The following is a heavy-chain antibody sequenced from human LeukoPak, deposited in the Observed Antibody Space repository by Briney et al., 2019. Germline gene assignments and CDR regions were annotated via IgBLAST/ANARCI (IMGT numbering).Heavy chain of an antibody. J-gene: IGHJ5*02. Sequence: SETLSLTCTVSGGSISSSSYYWGWIRQPPGKGLEWIGSIYYSGSTYYNPSLKSRVTISVDTSKNQFSLKLSSVTAADTAVYYCARARGTFWSGYIMFDPWGQGTLVTVSS. V-gene: IGHV4-39*01. CDR3: ARARGTFWSGYIMFDP. CDR1: GGSISSSSYY. CDR2: IYYSGST. D-gene: IGHD3-3*01.